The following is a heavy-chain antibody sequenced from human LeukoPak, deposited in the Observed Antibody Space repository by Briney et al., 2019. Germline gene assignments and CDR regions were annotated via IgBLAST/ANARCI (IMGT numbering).Heavy chain of an antibody. CDR1: GFTLSNYG. J-gene: IGHJ4*02. D-gene: IGHD6-13*01. Sequence: GRSLILSCAASGFTLSNYGIHWVRQAPGKGLKWVAVIWYGGRNKYYADSVKGRFTISRDNSKNTLYLQMNSLRADDTAVYYCARDYSQQLVGRHFDFWGQGTLVTVSS. CDR2: IWYGGRNK. V-gene: IGHV3-33*01. CDR3: ARDYSQQLVGRHFDF.